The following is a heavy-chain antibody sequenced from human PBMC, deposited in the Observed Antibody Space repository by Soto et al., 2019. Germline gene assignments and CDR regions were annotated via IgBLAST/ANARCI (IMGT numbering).Heavy chain of an antibody. CDR2: ITPFNGNT. Sequence: ASVKVSCKASGYTFTYRYLHWVRQAPGQALEWMGWITPFNGNTNYAQKFQDRVTITRDRSMSTAYMELSSLRSEDTAMYYCARSRHIVVVSALFSGGVRDLLDIWGQGLMVTV. D-gene: IGHD2-21*02. CDR3: ARSRHIVVVSALFSGGVRDLLDI. J-gene: IGHJ3*02. V-gene: IGHV1-45*02. CDR1: GYTFTYRY.